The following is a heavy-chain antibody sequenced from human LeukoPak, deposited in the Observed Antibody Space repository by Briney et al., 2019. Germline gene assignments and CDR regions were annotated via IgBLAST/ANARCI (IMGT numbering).Heavy chain of an antibody. CDR1: GFTFSGSA. Sequence: GGSLRLSCTASGFTFSGSAMHWVRQASGKGLEWVGRIRSKANSYATVYAASVKGRFTISRDDSKNTAYLQMNSLKTEDTAVYYCISGLSVRGSNNPPGDYWGKGTLFTSPQ. V-gene: IGHV3-73*01. CDR2: IRSKANSYAT. CDR3: ISGLSVRGSNNPPGDY. D-gene: IGHD2-15*01. J-gene: IGHJ4*02.